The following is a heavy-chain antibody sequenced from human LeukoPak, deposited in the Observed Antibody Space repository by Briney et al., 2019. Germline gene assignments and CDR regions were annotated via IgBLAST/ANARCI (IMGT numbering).Heavy chain of an antibody. J-gene: IGHJ4*02. D-gene: IGHD6-19*01. CDR2: INPNSGGT. CDR3: ARGSSGWNTSPSLFEY. CDR1: GYTFTGCY. Sequence: VASVKGSCKASGYTFTGCYMHWLRQAPGQGLEWMGWINPNSGGTNYAQKFQGWVTMTRDTSISTAYMELSRLRSDDTAVYYCARGSSGWNTSPSLFEYWGQGTLVTASS. V-gene: IGHV1-2*04.